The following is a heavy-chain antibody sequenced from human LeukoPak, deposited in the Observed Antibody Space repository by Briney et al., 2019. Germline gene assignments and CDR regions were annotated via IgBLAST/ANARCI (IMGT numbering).Heavy chain of an antibody. CDR2: IRYDGSNK. Sequence: GGSLRLSCAASGFTFSSYGMHWVRQAPGKGLEWVAFIRYDGSNKYYADSVKGRFTISRDNSKNTLYLQMNSLRAEDTAVYYCVKVKQQLVQLLGRDTTYYYNYYLDVWGKGTTVTVSS. D-gene: IGHD6-13*01. V-gene: IGHV3-30*02. CDR3: VKVKQQLVQLLGRDTTYYYNYYLDV. CDR1: GFTFSSYG. J-gene: IGHJ6*03.